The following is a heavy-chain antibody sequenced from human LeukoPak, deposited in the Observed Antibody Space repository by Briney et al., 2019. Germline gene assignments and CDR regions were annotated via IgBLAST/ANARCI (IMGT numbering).Heavy chain of an antibody. D-gene: IGHD6-19*01. Sequence: PGGSLRLSCAASGFTFSNYAMSWVRQAPGKGLEWVSILYAGGNTYYADSVKGRFTISRDNSKNTLYLQMNSLRAEDTAVYYCAREILISGWANIDYWGQGTLVTVSS. CDR1: GFTFSNYA. J-gene: IGHJ4*02. V-gene: IGHV3-53*01. CDR2: LYAGGNT. CDR3: AREILISGWANIDY.